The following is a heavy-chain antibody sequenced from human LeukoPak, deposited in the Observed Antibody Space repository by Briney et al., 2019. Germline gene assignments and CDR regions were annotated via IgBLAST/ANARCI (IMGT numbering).Heavy chain of an antibody. CDR2: MNPNSGNT. V-gene: IGHV1-8*01. CDR3: ARGAWSAMATFLDP. D-gene: IGHD3-3*01. J-gene: IGHJ5*02. Sequence: WMNPNSGNTGYAQKFQGRVTMTRNTSISTAYMELSSLRSEDTAVYYCARGAWSAMATFLDPWGQGTLVTVSS.